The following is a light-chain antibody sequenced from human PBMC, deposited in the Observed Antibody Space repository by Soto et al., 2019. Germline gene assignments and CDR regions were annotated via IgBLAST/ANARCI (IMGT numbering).Light chain of an antibody. Sequence: EIVLRQSPATLSLSPGERVTLSCRASQSVSSYFAWYQQRPGQAPRLLIYDASNRATGIPARFSGSGSGTDFTLTISSLEPEDFAVYYCQQRSNGPLTFGQGTRLEIK. CDR3: QQRSNGPLT. CDR2: DAS. V-gene: IGKV3-11*01. CDR1: QSVSSY. J-gene: IGKJ5*01.